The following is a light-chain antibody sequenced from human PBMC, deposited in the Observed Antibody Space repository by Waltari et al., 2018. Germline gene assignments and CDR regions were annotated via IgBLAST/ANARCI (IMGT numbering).Light chain of an antibody. CDR2: DDN. CDR3: QVWDTSSDHYV. J-gene: IGLJ1*01. V-gene: IGLV3-21*04. Sequence: SYVLTQAPSVSVAPGNTATITCGGNNIGSNNVHWYQQRPGQAPVLVIYDDNARPSGIPERLSGSNSGNTATLTISRVEAGDEADYFCQVWDTSSDHYVFGGGTRVTVL. CDR1: NIGSNN.